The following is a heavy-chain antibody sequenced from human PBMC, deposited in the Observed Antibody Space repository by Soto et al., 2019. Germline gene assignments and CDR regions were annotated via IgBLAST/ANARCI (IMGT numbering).Heavy chain of an antibody. CDR2: ISWNSGSI. J-gene: IGHJ3*02. D-gene: IGHD2-15*01. V-gene: IGHV3-9*01. Sequence: PGGSLRLSCAASGFTFDDYAMHWVRQAPGKGLEWVSGISWNSGSIGYADSVKGRFTISRDNAKNSLYLQMNSLRAEDTAVYYCAREGRGYCSGGSCHRAFDIWGQGTMVTVSS. CDR3: AREGRGYCSGGSCHRAFDI. CDR1: GFTFDDYA.